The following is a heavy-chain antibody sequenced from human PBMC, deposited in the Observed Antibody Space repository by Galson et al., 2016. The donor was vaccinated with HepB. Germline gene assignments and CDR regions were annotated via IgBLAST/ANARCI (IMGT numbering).Heavy chain of an antibody. CDR1: GFKFSDYS. CDR2: ITSSSSYI. CDR3: ARDLKHVDYSNYEHLYWYFDL. V-gene: IGHV3-21*01. Sequence: SLRLSCAASGFKFSDYSMNWVRQAPGKGLEWVSGITSSSSYIYYVDLVKGRFTISRDNAKNSLYLQMNSLRAEDTAVYYCARDLKHVDYSNYEHLYWYFDLWGRGTLVTVSS. J-gene: IGHJ2*01. D-gene: IGHD4-11*01.